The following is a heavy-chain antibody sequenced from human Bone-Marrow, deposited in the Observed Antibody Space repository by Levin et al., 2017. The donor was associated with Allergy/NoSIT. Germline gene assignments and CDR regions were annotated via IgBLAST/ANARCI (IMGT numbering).Heavy chain of an antibody. CDR1: GFSFSDYS. V-gene: IGHV3-30*04. Sequence: AGGSLRLSCAVSGFSFSDYSMYWVRQAPGKGLEWVAIISYDGSKKEYADSVKGRFTISRDNSEGTLDLQMNSLEVEDTAAYYCARSGGRDVFRSFDHCGQGSLVTVSS. D-gene: IGHD2-15*01. CDR2: ISYDGSKK. J-gene: IGHJ4*02. CDR3: ARSGGRDVFRSFDH.